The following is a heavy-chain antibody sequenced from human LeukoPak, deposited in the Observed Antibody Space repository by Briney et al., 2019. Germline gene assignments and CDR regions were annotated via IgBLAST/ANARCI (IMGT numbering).Heavy chain of an antibody. Sequence: ASVKVSCKASGYTFTGYYMHWVRQARGQGLEWMGRINPNSGGTNYAQKFQGRVTMTRDTSISTAYMELSRLRSDDTAVYYCARGRSSYGYGVDYWGQGTLVTVSS. CDR3: ARGRSSYGYGVDY. V-gene: IGHV1-2*06. J-gene: IGHJ4*02. D-gene: IGHD5-18*01. CDR1: GYTFTGYY. CDR2: INPNSGGT.